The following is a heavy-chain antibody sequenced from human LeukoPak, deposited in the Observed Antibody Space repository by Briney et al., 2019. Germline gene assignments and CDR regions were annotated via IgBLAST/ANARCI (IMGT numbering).Heavy chain of an antibody. V-gene: IGHV1-8*01. CDR3: ASGLAAAGTPGMDV. J-gene: IGHJ6*02. Sequence: ASVKVSCKASGYTFTSYDINWVRQATGRGLEWMGWMNPNSGNTGYAQKFQGRVTMTRNTSISTAYMELSSLRSEDTAVYYCASGLAAAGTPGMDVWGQGTTVTVSS. CDR2: MNPNSGNT. CDR1: GYTFTSYD. D-gene: IGHD6-13*01.